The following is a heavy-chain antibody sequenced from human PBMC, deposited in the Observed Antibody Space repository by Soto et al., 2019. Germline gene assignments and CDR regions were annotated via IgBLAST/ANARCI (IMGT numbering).Heavy chain of an antibody. D-gene: IGHD3-3*01. Sequence: GGSLRLSCEASGFTFTNHEMNWVRQAPGKGLEWFSYISRSGTIDYADSVKGRFTISRDNAKNSLYLQMKSLRAEDTAVYYCATERITIIAGAVNYYTGMDVWGQGTTVPVTS. J-gene: IGHJ6*02. CDR2: ISRSGTI. CDR1: GFTFTNHE. V-gene: IGHV3-48*03. CDR3: ATERITIIAGAVNYYTGMDV.